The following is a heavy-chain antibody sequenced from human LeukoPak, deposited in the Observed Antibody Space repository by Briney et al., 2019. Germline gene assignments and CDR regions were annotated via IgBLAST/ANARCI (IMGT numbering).Heavy chain of an antibody. Sequence: ASVKVSCKTSGYTFIDYWIHWVRQAPGQGLGLMGRININSGGINYAQKFQGRVTMTRATSISTAYMELSRLRFDDTAVYYCARDRDGGVGTMDYWGQGTLVPVSS. CDR3: ARDRDGGVGTMDY. CDR1: GYTFIDYW. V-gene: IGHV1-2*06. CDR2: ININSGGI. D-gene: IGHD3-3*01. J-gene: IGHJ4*02.